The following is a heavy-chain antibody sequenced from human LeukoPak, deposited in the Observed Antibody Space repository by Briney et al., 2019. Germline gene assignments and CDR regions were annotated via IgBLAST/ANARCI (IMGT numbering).Heavy chain of an antibody. J-gene: IGHJ4*02. V-gene: IGHV1-18*01. CDR1: GYTFTEYN. CDR2: ISVYNDKT. Sequence: GASVKVSCKTSGYTFTEYNINWVRQAPGLGIDWMGWISVYNDKTNYGQKFQGRVSMTTDTSTSTAYMDLRSLRSDDTAVYYCARVRVGLLGIYYFDYWGQGTLVTVSS. CDR3: ARVRVGLLGIYYFDY. D-gene: IGHD3-10*01.